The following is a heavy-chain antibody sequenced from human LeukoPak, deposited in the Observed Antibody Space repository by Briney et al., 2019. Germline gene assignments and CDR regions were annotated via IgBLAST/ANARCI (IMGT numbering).Heavy chain of an antibody. CDR2: IIPIFGTA. J-gene: IGHJ5*02. Sequence: APVKVSCKASGGTFSSYAISWVRQAPGQGLEWMGGIIPIFGTANYAQKFQGRVTITADKSTSTAYMELSSLRSEDTAVYYCARERGLLEQWLVNGWFDPWGQGTLVTVSS. V-gene: IGHV1-69*06. D-gene: IGHD6-19*01. CDR1: GGTFSSYA. CDR3: ARERGLLEQWLVNGWFDP.